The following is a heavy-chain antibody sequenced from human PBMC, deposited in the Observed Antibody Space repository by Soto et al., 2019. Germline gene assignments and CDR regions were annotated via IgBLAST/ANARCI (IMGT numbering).Heavy chain of an antibody. J-gene: IGHJ4*02. CDR2: IRNKVNSYTT. Sequence: PGGSLRLSCASSGFRFRDHYMDWVRQAPGKGLEWVGRIRNKVNSYTTEYAASVKGRFTISRDDSKNSLYLQMNNLETEDTAVYYCARSREYDSSWKYYFDYWGQGTLVTVSS. V-gene: IGHV3-72*01. CDR1: GFRFRDHY. D-gene: IGHD6-13*01. CDR3: ARSREYDSSWKYYFDY.